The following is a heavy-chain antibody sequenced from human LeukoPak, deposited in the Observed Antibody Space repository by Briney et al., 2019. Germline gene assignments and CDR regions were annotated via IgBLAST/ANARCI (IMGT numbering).Heavy chain of an antibody. CDR2: IYYSGRT. CDR3: ARRLARPGYFDY. V-gene: IGHV4-39*01. J-gene: IGHJ4*02. CDR1: GGSISSSSYY. D-gene: IGHD3-9*01. Sequence: SETLSLTCTVSGGSISSSSYYWGWIRRPPGKGLEWIGSIYYSGRTYYNPSLKSRVTISVDTSKNQFSLKLSSATAADTAVYYCARRLARPGYFDYWGQGTLVTVSS.